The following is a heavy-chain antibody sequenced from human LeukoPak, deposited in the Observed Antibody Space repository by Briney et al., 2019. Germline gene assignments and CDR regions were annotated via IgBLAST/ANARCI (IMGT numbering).Heavy chain of an antibody. J-gene: IGHJ4*02. CDR3: ATEWETGYSYIQTLNY. V-gene: IGHV3-15*01. Sequence: PGGSLRLSCEVSGSTFKNAWMSWVRQAPGKGLEWVGHIRSKIDGGTIQYAAPVRGRFYISRDDSENTVYLQMNSLRSEDTAIYYCATEWETGYSYIQTLNYWGQGTLVSVSS. CDR2: IRSKIDGGTI. D-gene: IGHD5-18*01. CDR1: GSTFKNAW.